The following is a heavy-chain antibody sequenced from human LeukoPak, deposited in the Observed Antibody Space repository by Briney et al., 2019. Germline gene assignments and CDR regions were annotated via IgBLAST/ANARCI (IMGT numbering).Heavy chain of an antibody. CDR2: MNPNSGNT. V-gene: IGHV1-8*01. D-gene: IGHD3-10*01. CDR1: GYTFTSYD. CDR3: ARGLRFGELTPDC. J-gene: IGHJ4*02. Sequence: ASVKVSCQASGYTFTSYDIHWVRQATGQGLEWMGWMNPNSGNTGHAQKFQGRVTMTRDTSINTAYMELSSLRSDDTAVYYCARGLRFGELTPDCWGQGTLVPVSS.